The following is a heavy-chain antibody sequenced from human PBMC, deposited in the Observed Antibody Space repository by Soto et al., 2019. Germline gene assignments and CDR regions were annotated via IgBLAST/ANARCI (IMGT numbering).Heavy chain of an antibody. CDR3: AHIVVADLGDYFDY. CDR1: GFSLSSTRMA. V-gene: IGHV2-5*02. J-gene: IGHJ4*02. Sequence: QITLKESGPPLVKPTQTLTLTCTFSGFSLSSTRMAVGWIRQPPGKALEWLALIYWDDDKRNSPFLKSRLTITKDTSKNQYVRTMSNVGPVDTAGYYCAHIVVADLGDYFDYWGQVTLLTVSS. D-gene: IGHD2-15*01. CDR2: IYWDDDK.